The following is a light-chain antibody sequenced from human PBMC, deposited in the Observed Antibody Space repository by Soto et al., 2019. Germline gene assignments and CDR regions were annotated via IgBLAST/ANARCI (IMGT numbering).Light chain of an antibody. Sequence: DIQMTQSPSSLSASVGDRVTITCRASQSISSYLNWYQQKPGKAPKLLIYAASSLKSGVPSRFSGSGSGKDFTLTISSLQPEYFATYYCQQSYSTPWTFGQGTKVEIK. CDR3: QQSYSTPWT. J-gene: IGKJ1*01. CDR1: QSISSY. CDR2: AAS. V-gene: IGKV1-39*01.